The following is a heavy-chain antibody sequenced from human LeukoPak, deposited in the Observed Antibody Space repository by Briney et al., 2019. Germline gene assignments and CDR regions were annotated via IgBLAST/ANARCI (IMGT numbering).Heavy chain of an antibody. CDR3: ARVRAAAGSGNWFDP. Sequence: PGGSLRLSCAASGFTFSSYGMHWVRQAPGKGLEWVSVIYSGGSTYYADSVKGRFTISRDNSKNTLYLQMNSLRAGDTAVYYCARVRAAAGSGNWFDPWGQGTLVTVSS. D-gene: IGHD6-13*01. CDR2: IYSGGST. V-gene: IGHV3-53*01. J-gene: IGHJ5*02. CDR1: GFTFSSYG.